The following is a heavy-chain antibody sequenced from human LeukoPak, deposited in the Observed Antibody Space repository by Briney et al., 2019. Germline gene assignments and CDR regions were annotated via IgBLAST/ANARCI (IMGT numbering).Heavy chain of an antibody. CDR1: GYTFTGYY. V-gene: IGHV1-18*04. D-gene: IGHD3-16*01. J-gene: IGHJ4*02. CDR3: ARDPPGGIDY. CDR2: ISAYNGNT. Sequence: ASVKVSCKASGYTFTGYYMHWVRQAPGQGLEWMGWISAYNGNTNYAQRFQGRVTMTTDTSTSTAYMELRSLRSDDTAVYYCARDPPGGIDYWGQGTLVTVSS.